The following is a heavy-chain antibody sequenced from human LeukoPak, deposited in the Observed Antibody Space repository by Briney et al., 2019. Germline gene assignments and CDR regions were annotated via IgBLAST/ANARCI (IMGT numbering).Heavy chain of an antibody. J-gene: IGHJ4*02. CDR3: ARDLRSNTAMVTFDY. V-gene: IGHV3-11*06. CDR2: ISSSSYT. Sequence: GGSLRLSCAASGFTFSDYYMSWIRQAPGKGLEGVSYISSSSYTNYADSVKGRFTISRDNAKNSLYLQMNSLRAEDTAVYYCARDLRSNTAMVTFDYWGQGTLVTVSS. D-gene: IGHD5-18*01. CDR1: GFTFSDYY.